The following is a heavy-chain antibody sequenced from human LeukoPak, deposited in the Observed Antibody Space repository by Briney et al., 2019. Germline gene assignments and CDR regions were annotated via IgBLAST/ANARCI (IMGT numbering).Heavy chain of an antibody. CDR2: ISVSGDKT. Sequence: GGSLRLSCAASGFIFSDYVMSWLRQAPGKGLEWVSSISVSGDKTYYADIVKGRLTISRDNFKSTLYLQMISLRAEDTAVYYCAKGPGSRRYLYWGQGTLVTVSS. CDR1: GFIFSDYV. V-gene: IGHV3-23*01. CDR3: AKGPGSRRYLY. J-gene: IGHJ4*02. D-gene: IGHD6-25*01.